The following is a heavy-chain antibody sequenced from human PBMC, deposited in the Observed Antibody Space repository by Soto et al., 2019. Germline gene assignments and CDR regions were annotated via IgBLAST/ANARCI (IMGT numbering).Heavy chain of an antibody. D-gene: IGHD2-2*02. CDR3: AKEFRCSSTSCYTAYYYYYYGMDV. Sequence: GGSLRLSCAASGFTFSSYAMSWVRQAPGKGLEWVSAISGSGGSTYYADSVKGRFTISRDNSKNTLYLQMNSLRAEDTAVYYCAKEFRCSSTSCYTAYYYYYYGMDVWGQGTTVTVSS. CDR1: GFTFSSYA. CDR2: ISGSGGST. V-gene: IGHV3-23*01. J-gene: IGHJ6*02.